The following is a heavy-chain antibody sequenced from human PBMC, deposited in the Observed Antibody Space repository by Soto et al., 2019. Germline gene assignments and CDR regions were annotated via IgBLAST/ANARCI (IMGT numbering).Heavy chain of an antibody. Sequence: GGSLRLSCAASGFTFSSYWMSWVRRAPGKGLEWVAVISFDGSNKYYADSVKGRFTVSRDNSKNTLFLQLDSLTPDDTAVYYCARLIGNSWLDSWGQGTLVTVSS. CDR2: ISFDGSNK. D-gene: IGHD2-8*01. CDR3: ARLIGNSWLDS. J-gene: IGHJ5*01. V-gene: IGHV3-30*03. CDR1: GFTFSSYW.